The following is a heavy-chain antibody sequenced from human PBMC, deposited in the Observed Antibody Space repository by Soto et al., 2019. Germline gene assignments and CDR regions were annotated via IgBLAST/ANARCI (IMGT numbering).Heavy chain of an antibody. Sequence: SETLSLTCTVSGGSISNFYWSRIRQPPGKGLEWIGYMYNTGSTIYNPSLKRRVTISVDTSKNQFSLKLSSVTAADTAVYYCARRYGYAFDIWGQGTMVTVSS. D-gene: IGHD4-17*01. CDR1: GGSISNFY. J-gene: IGHJ3*02. CDR3: ARRYGYAFDI. CDR2: MYNTGST. V-gene: IGHV4-59*01.